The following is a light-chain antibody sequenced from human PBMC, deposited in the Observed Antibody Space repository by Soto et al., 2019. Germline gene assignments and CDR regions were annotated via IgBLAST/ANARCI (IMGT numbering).Light chain of an antibody. Sequence: SYELTQPPSVSVSPGQTARITCSGDALPKQYASWYQQKPGQAPVLVMYRDTERPSGIAERFSGSSSGTTVTLTISGVQAEDEADYYCQSADSSGTVVFGGGTKLTVL. CDR1: ALPKQY. J-gene: IGLJ2*01. CDR3: QSADSSGTVV. CDR2: RDT. V-gene: IGLV3-25*03.